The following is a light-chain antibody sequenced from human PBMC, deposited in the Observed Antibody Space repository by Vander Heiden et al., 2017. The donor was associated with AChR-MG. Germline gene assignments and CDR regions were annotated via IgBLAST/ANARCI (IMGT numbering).Light chain of an antibody. CDR3: CSYAASDSYV. Sequence: QSALTQPPSVSGSPGQSVTISCTGTSSDVGGYSHVSWYQQHPGKAPKLIIFEVNRRPSGVPDRFSGSKSGNSASLRVSGLQSEDEADYYCCSYAASDSYVFGTGTKVTVL. J-gene: IGLJ1*01. CDR2: EVN. CDR1: SSDVGGYSH. V-gene: IGLV2-8*01.